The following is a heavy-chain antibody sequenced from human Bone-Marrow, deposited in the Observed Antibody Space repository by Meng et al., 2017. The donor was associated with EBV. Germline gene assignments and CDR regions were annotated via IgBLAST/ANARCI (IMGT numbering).Heavy chain of an antibody. CDR2: IKSNTDGGTT. V-gene: IGHV3-15*01. D-gene: IGHD4-17*01. CDR1: GRTFSDAW. CDR3: TKYRTTVTPTFDY. Sequence: EVQLVESGGGLVKPGGSPRLSCVASGRTFSDAWMSWVRKAPGKGLEWIGRIKSNTDGGTTDYAAPMKDRFIISRDDSKNTLYLQMNSLKTEDTAVYYCTKYRTTVTPTFDYWGQGTLVTVSS. J-gene: IGHJ4*02.